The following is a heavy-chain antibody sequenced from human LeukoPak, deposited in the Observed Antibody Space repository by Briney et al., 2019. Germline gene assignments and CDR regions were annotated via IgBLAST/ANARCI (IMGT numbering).Heavy chain of an antibody. CDR2: ISSGDSST. CDR3: AREDQPRGTFDY. CDR1: GFSFTTHA. D-gene: IGHD2-15*01. Sequence: PGGSLRLSCAASGFSFTTHAMSWVRQAPGKGLEWVSGISSGDSSTFYADSVKGRFTISRDNAKNSLYLQMNSLRAEDTALYYCAREDQPRGTFDYWGQGILVTVSS. J-gene: IGHJ4*02. V-gene: IGHV3-23*01.